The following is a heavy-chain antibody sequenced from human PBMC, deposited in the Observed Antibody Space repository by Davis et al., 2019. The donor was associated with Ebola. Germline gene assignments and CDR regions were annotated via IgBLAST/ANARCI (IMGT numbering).Heavy chain of an antibody. CDR2: ISQIGST. Sequence: MPGGSLRLSCAVYGGSFSGHYWSWIRQSPGKGLEWIGEISQIGSTNYNPSLKSRVTISVDTSKNQFPLKLSSVTAADTAVYYCARNRRGYGYYYYGMDVWGQGTTVTVSS. CDR3: ARNRRGYGYYYYGMDV. CDR1: GGSFSGHY. D-gene: IGHD5-12*01. J-gene: IGHJ6*02. V-gene: IGHV4-34*01.